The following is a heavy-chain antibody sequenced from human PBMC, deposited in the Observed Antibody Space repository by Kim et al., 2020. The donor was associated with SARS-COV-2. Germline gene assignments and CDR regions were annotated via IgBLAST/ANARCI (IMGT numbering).Heavy chain of an antibody. CDR3: AKKGGYSSGYDLDY. CDR1: GFTFSSYV. J-gene: IGHJ4*02. Sequence: GGSLRLSCAASGFTFSSYVMSWVRQAPGKGLEWVSAISGSGGSTYYADSVKGRFTISRDNSKNTLYLQMNSLRAEDTAVYYCAKKGGYSSGYDLDYWGQGTLVTVSS. V-gene: IGHV3-23*01. CDR2: ISGSGGST. D-gene: IGHD5-12*01.